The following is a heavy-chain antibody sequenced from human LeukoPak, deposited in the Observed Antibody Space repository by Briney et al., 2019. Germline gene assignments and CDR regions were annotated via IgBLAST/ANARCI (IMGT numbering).Heavy chain of an antibody. V-gene: IGHV4-59*08. Sequence: PSETLSLTCTVSGGSMSSYYWSWIRQPPGKGLEWIGYIYYSGGTNYSPSLKSRVTISVDTSKNQFSLKLSSVTAADTAVYYYARLGGHRDGYSFDSWGQGTLVTVSS. CDR3: ARLGGHRDGYSFDS. D-gene: IGHD5-24*01. CDR2: IYYSGGT. J-gene: IGHJ4*02. CDR1: GGSMSSYY.